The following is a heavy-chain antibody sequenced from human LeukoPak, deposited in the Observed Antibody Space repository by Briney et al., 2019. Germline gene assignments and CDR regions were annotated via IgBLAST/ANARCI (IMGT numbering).Heavy chain of an antibody. D-gene: IGHD3-9*01. Sequence: ASVKVSCKASGYTFTSYGISWVRQAPGQGLEWMGWISAYNGNTNYAQKLQGRVTMTTDTSTSTAYMELRSLRSEDMAVYYCAREAGTGYSPFFSYWGQGTLVAVSS. J-gene: IGHJ4*02. CDR1: GYTFTSYG. CDR2: ISAYNGNT. V-gene: IGHV1-18*03. CDR3: AREAGTGYSPFFSY.